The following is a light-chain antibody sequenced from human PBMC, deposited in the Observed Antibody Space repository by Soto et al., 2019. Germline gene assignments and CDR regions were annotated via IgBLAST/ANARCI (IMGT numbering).Light chain of an antibody. CDR2: LAF. J-gene: IGKJ2*01. CDR1: QRLLHSNGNNF. Sequence: EIVMTQSPPSLTVTPGEPASISGRSSQRLLHSNGNNFLDWYLQKPGQSPQLLIYLAFNRASGVPDRVSGSGAGTDFTLKISRVEDEDVGVYYCMQALQTPYTFGRGTKLAIK. V-gene: IGKV2-28*01. CDR3: MQALQTPYT.